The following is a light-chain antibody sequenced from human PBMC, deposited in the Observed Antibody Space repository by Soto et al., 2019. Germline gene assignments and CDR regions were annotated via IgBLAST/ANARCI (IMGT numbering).Light chain of an antibody. CDR2: GAS. V-gene: IGKV3-20*01. Sequence: EIVLTQSPGTLSLTPGEIAPLACRASQSVSSSFLVWYKQRPGQAPRLLMSGASTRATGTPDRFSGGGSGTDFTLTISRLEPEDSAVYYCQQYDSSPETFGQGTKVDIK. CDR3: QQYDSSPET. CDR1: QSVSSSF. J-gene: IGKJ1*01.